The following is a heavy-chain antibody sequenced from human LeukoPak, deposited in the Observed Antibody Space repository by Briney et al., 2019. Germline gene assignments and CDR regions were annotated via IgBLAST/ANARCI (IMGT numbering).Heavy chain of an antibody. D-gene: IGHD1-26*01. V-gene: IGHV4-59*01. CDR3: ARDLGGIYFDY. Sequence: SETLSLTCTVSDASISGYYWSWIRQPPGKGLEWIGSIHFSGSTNYNPSLRSQVTISVDTSKNQLSLKLSSVTAADTAVYYCARDLGGIYFDYWGQGTLVTVSS. CDR1: DASISGYY. CDR2: IHFSGST. J-gene: IGHJ4*02.